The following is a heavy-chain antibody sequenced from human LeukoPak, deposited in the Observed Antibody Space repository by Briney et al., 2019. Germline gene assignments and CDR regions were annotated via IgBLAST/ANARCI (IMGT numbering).Heavy chain of an antibody. V-gene: IGHV4-4*07. D-gene: IGHD4-17*01. J-gene: IGHJ5*02. CDR2: IYTSEST. Sequence: PSETLSLTCTVSGGSISSYYWSWIRQPAGKGLEWIGRIYTSESTNYNPSLKSRVAISVDTSGNQFSLKLNSVTAADTAVYYCARLVTTVTYHNWFDPWGQGTLVTVSS. CDR3: ARLVTTVTYHNWFDP. CDR1: GGSISSYY.